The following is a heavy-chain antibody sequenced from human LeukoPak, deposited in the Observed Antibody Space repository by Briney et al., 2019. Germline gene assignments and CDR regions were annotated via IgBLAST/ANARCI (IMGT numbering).Heavy chain of an antibody. V-gene: IGHV3-7*01. D-gene: IGHD3-22*01. CDR3: ARDGGRTAYYYDSSGYYPYYYYYGMDV. Sequence: GGSLRLSCAASGFTFSSYWMSWVRQAPGKGLEWVANIKQDGSEKYYVDSVKGRFTISRDNSKNSLYLQMNSLRAEDTAVYYCARDGGRTAYYYDSSGYYPYYYYYGMDVWGQGTTVTVSS. J-gene: IGHJ6*02. CDR1: GFTFSSYW. CDR2: IKQDGSEK.